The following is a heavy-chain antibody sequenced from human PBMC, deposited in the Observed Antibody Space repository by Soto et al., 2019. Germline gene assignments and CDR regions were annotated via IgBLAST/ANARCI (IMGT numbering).Heavy chain of an antibody. Sequence: SETLSLTCTVSGGSISSGGYYWSWIRQHPGKGLEWIGYIYYSGSTYYNPPLKSRVTISVDTSKNQFSLKRSSVTAADTAVYYCARDALDYYGSGRTRFDPWGQGTLVTVSS. CDR2: IYYSGST. V-gene: IGHV4-31*03. CDR3: ARDALDYYGSGRTRFDP. D-gene: IGHD3-10*01. CDR1: GGSISSGGYY. J-gene: IGHJ5*02.